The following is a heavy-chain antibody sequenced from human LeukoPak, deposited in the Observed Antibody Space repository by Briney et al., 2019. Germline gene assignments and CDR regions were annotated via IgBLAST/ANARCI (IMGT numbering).Heavy chain of an antibody. D-gene: IGHD5-24*01. J-gene: IGHJ5*01. CDR3: ASRRDGYVNPFDS. CDR2: INHSGST. CDR1: GGPFSGHY. Sequence: SETLSLTCAVYGGPFSGHYWGWIRQPPGRGLEWIGEINHSGSTNYNPPLERRLTISVDTSKNQFSLKLTSVTAADTAVYFCASRRDGYVNPFDSWGRGTLVTVSS. V-gene: IGHV4-34*01.